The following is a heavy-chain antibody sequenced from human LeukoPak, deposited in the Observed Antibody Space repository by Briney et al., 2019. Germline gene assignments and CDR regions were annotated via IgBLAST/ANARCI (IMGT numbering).Heavy chain of an antibody. J-gene: IGHJ4*02. CDR3: ARVRDFWSGYDY. D-gene: IGHD3-3*01. CDR2: IYYSGST. V-gene: IGHV4-59*01. Sequence: SSETLSLTCTVSGGSISSYYWSWIRQPPGKGLEWIGYIYYSGSTNYNPSLESRVTISVDTSKNQFSLKLSSVTAADTAVYYCARVRDFWSGYDYWGQGTLVTVSS. CDR1: GGSISSYY.